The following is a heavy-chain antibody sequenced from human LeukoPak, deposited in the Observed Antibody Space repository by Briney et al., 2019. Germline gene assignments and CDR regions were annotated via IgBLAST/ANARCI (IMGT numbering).Heavy chain of an antibody. V-gene: IGHV4-34*01. CDR1: GGPFSGYY. Sequence: SEPLSLTCAVYGGPFSGYYLSWTRQPPGKGLDWVGEINHGGSPNHHPSLKSRVTISVDTSKNQFSLKLGSVTAADTAVYYCARDPGLMVRGSRRGYDGNYYYMDVWGKGNTVTISS. CDR2: INHGGSP. D-gene: IGHD3-10*01. J-gene: IGHJ6*03. CDR3: ARDPGLMVRGSRRGYDGNYYYMDV.